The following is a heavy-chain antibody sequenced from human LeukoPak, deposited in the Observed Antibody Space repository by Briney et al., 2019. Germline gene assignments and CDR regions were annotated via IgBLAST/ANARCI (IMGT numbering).Heavy chain of an antibody. V-gene: IGHV3-53*01. J-gene: IGHJ4*02. CDR1: GFTVSSNY. D-gene: IGHD5-12*01. CDR3: ARASGYSGYDPFDY. CDR2: IYSSGDT. Sequence: GGSLRLSCAASGFTVSSNYMSWVRQAPGKGLEWVSVIYSSGDTYYADSVKGRFTISRDNSKNTPYLQMNTLRAEDTAVYYCARASGYSGYDPFDYWGQGTLVTVSS.